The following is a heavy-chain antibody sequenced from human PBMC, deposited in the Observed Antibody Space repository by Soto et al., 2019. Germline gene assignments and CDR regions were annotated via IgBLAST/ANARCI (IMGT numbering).Heavy chain of an antibody. CDR3: ARDRGSYDSGAYYPTSPGYYFDF. D-gene: IGHD3-22*01. Sequence: PGGSLRLSCAASGFIFSNYAMHWVRQAPGKGLEWVPVISYDGTNKYYADSVKGRFTISRDNSKNTLYLQMNSLRPEDTAVYYCARDRGSYDSGAYYPTSPGYYFDFWGQGTLVTVSS. CDR2: ISYDGTNK. V-gene: IGHV3-30*04. J-gene: IGHJ4*02. CDR1: GFIFSNYA.